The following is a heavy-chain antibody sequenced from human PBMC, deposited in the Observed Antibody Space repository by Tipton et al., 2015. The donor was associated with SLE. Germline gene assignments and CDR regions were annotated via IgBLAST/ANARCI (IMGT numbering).Heavy chain of an antibody. CDR2: INHSGST. CDR3: AGTYYGDYVWFDP. J-gene: IGHJ5*02. CDR1: GGSFSGYY. D-gene: IGHD4-17*01. V-gene: IGHV4-34*01. Sequence: TLSLTCAVYGGSFSGYYWSWIRQPPGKGPEWIGEINHSGSTNYNPSLKSRVTISVDTSKNQFSLKLSSVTAADTAVYYCAGTYYGDYVWFDPWGQGILVTVSS.